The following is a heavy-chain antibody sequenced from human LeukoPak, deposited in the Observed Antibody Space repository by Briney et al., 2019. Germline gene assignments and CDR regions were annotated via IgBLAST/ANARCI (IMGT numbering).Heavy chain of an antibody. CDR3: TREEAYFDSLLAYYFDY. CDR2: ISGSSVKT. V-gene: IGHV3-23*01. J-gene: IGHJ4*02. Sequence: PGGSLRLSCAASGFIFSNYVMSWVRQAPGKGPEWVSAISGSSVKTYYADSVKGRFTISRDGSENTLYLQMNSLRAEDTAIYYCTREEAYFDSLLAYYFDYWGQGTLVTVSS. D-gene: IGHD3-9*01. CDR1: GFIFSNYV.